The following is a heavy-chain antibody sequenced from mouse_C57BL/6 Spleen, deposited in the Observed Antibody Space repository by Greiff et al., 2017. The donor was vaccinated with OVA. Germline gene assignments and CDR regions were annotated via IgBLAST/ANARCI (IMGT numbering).Heavy chain of an antibody. D-gene: IGHD2-5*01. V-gene: IGHV1-9*01. CDR3: ARRGSNYSNYFWYFDV. Sequence: QVQLQQSGAELMKPGASVKLSCKATGYTFTGYWIEWVKQRPGHGLEWIGEILPGSGSTNYNEKFKGKATFTADTSSNTAYMQLSSLTTEDSAIYYCARRGSNYSNYFWYFDVWGTGTTVTVSS. CDR1: GYTFTGYW. CDR2: ILPGSGST. J-gene: IGHJ1*03.